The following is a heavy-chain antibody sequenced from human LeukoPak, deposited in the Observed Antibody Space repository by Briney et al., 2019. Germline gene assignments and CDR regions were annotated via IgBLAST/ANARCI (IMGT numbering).Heavy chain of an antibody. CDR2: IYNSGST. D-gene: IGHD5-12*01. CDR1: GGSPSSYS. V-gene: IGHV4-4*07. CDR3: ARRSIVATVFDAFDI. J-gene: IGHJ3*02. Sequence: SETLSLTCTVSGGSPSSYSWSWIRQTAGKGREWIWRIYNSGSTNYNPYLKSRVTMSVDTSKNQFSLKLSSVTAADTAVYYCARRSIVATVFDAFDIWGQGTMVTVSS.